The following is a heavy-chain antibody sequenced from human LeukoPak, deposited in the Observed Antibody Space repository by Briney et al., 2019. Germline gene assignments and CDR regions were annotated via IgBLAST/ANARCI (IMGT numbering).Heavy chain of an antibody. CDR1: GFTFSTNW. V-gene: IGHV3-7*01. J-gene: IGHJ4*02. Sequence: GGSLRLSCAASGFTFSTNWMSWVRQAPGKGLEWVANIKQDGSEKYYVVSVEGRFTISRDNAKNSLFLQMNSLRAEDTAVYYCALTGDGYNPFDYWGQGTLVTVSS. CDR2: IKQDGSEK. CDR3: ALTGDGYNPFDY. D-gene: IGHD5-24*01.